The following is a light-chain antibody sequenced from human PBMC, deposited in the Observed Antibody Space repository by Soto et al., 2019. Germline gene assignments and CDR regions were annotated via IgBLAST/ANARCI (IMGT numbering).Light chain of an antibody. CDR1: QSITTY. CDR3: QQSYSTPIT. V-gene: IGKV1-39*01. J-gene: IGKJ5*01. CDR2: FAS. Sequence: DIQMTQSPSSLSASVGDRVTITCRPTQSITTYLNRYQQKPGKAPKPLISFASSLQSGVPSRFSGSGSGTHFTLTISSLQPEDSATYHCQQSYSTPITFGQGTRLEIK.